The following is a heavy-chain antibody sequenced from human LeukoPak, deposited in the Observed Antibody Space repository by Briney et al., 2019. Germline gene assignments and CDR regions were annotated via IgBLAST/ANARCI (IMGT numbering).Heavy chain of an antibody. Sequence: SETLSLTCMVSGDSLTSRTYFWGWIRQSPGKGLEWIGSISYNGNTYYSPSLKSRATISVDTSKNQFFLKLNSVTAADRAIYYCARDGRGSQWELVFGAKYYYYMDVWGRGTTVTVSS. D-gene: IGHD1-26*01. V-gene: IGHV4-39*07. CDR3: ARDGRGSQWELVFGAKYYYYMDV. J-gene: IGHJ6*03. CDR1: GDSLTSRTYF. CDR2: ISYNGNT.